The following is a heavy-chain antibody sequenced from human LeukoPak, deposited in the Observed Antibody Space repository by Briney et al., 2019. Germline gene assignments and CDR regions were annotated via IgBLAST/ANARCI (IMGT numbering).Heavy chain of an antibody. Sequence: GGSLRLSCAASGFTFSSCGFNWVRQAPGKGLEWVSSIGPTGTDRYYADSVRGRFTISRDNAKNSMYLQMDSLRDEDTAVYYCATETIGRHYDYWGQGTLLTVS. CDR1: GFTFSSCG. CDR3: ATETIGRHYDY. J-gene: IGHJ4*02. V-gene: IGHV3-21*01. CDR2: IGPTGTDR. D-gene: IGHD1-14*01.